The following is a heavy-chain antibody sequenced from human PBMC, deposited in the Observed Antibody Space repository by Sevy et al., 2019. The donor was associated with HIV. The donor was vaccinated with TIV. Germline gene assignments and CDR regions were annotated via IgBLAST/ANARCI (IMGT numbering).Heavy chain of an antibody. CDR3: ASHDWGREDY. V-gene: IGHV4-38-2*01. CDR1: GYSISSGYW. CDR2: IHYTGTT. J-gene: IGHJ4*02. Sequence: SETLSLTWVVSGYSISSGYWWDWFRRPPGKGLEWIGAIHYTGTTQYTPSLNRRVTVSADTSKNQFSLRLSSMTAADTAVYYCASHDWGREDYWGQGTLVTVSS. D-gene: IGHD7-27*01.